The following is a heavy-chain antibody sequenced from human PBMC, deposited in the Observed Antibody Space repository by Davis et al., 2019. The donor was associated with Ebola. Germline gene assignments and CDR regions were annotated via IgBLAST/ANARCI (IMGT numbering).Heavy chain of an antibody. CDR1: GFTFSSYA. CDR3: ARGAGYFQH. J-gene: IGHJ1*01. CDR2: IKQDGSEK. Sequence: GGSLRLSCAASGFTFSSYAMNWVRQAPGKGLEWVANIKQDGSEKYYVDSVKGRFSISRDNAKNSLYLQMNGLRAEDTAVYYCARGAGYFQHWGQGTLVTVSS. V-gene: IGHV3-7*03.